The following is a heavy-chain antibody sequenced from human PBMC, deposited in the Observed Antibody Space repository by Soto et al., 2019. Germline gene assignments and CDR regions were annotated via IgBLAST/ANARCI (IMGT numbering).Heavy chain of an antibody. Sequence: ASVKVSCKASGYTFTSYDINWVRQATGQGLEWIGWMNPNSGNTGYAQKFQGRVTMTRNTSISTAYMELSSLRSEDTAVYYCARPLGAYYGSGSYVGAFDIWGQGTMVTVSS. CDR1: GYTFTSYD. CDR3: ARPLGAYYGSGSYVGAFDI. J-gene: IGHJ3*02. CDR2: MNPNSGNT. V-gene: IGHV1-8*01. D-gene: IGHD3-10*01.